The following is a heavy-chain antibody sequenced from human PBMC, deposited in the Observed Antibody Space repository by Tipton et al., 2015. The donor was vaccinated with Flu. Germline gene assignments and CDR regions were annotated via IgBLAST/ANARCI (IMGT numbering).Heavy chain of an antibody. Sequence: QVQLVQSGGGVVQPGGSVRLSCAASGFTFSSHGMHWVRLAPGKGLEWVAFIPYDGSGKSYTDAVKGRFTISRDNSKNTLDLQMNSLRVEDTAVYYCVRETILSASDFWGEGTMVTVSS. CDR3: VRETILSASDF. CDR1: GFTFSSHG. D-gene: IGHD1-7*01. J-gene: IGHJ3*01. CDR2: IPYDGSGK. V-gene: IGHV3-30*19.